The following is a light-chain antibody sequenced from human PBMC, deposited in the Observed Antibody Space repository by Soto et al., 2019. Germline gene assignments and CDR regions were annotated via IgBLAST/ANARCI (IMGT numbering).Light chain of an antibody. CDR3: QSYDSSLSGYV. Sequence: QCVLTQPPSVSGSPGQRVTISCTGSSSNIGAGHDVHWYQQLPGTAPKLLIYGNSNRPSGVPDRFSGSKSGTSASLAITGLQAEDEADYYCQSYDSSLSGYVFGTGTRSPS. CDR1: SSNIGAGHD. J-gene: IGLJ1*01. V-gene: IGLV1-40*01. CDR2: GNS.